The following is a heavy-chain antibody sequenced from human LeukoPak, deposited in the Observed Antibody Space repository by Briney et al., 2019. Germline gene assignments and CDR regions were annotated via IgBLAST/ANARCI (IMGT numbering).Heavy chain of an antibody. CDR1: GFAFGHYY. CDR3: ARDFLRGFDY. D-gene: IGHD5-12*01. Sequence: GGSLRLSCAASGFAFGHYYMSWFRQAPGKGLEWVAVISYDGSNKGYADSVKGRFTISRDNSKNTLYLQMNSLRAEDTAVYHCARDFLRGFDYWGQGTLVTVSS. J-gene: IGHJ4*02. CDR2: ISYDGSNK. V-gene: IGHV3-30-3*01.